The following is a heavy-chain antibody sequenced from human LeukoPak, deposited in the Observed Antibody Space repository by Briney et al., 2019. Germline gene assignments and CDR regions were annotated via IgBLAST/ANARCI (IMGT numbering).Heavy chain of an antibody. V-gene: IGHV3-21*01. J-gene: IGHJ3*02. D-gene: IGHD2/OR15-2a*01. CDR2: ISSHSRDI. Sequence: KTGGSLRLSCAASGFTFNTYSMNWVRQAPGKGLEWVSSISSHSRDIYYADSVKGRFTISRDNAKNSLHLQMNSLRAEDTAVYYCAKNRPLSAFDIWGQGTMVTVSS. CDR1: GFTFNTYS. CDR3: AKNRPLSAFDI.